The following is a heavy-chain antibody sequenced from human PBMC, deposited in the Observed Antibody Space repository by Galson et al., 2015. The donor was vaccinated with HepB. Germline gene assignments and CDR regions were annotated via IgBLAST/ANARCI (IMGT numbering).Heavy chain of an antibody. CDR1: GFTFSSYA. J-gene: IGHJ3*01. CDR3: ARDREIADAFQF. V-gene: IGHV3-30-3*01. CDR2: ISYDGSNK. Sequence: SLRLSCAASGFTFSSYAMHWVRQAPGKGLEWVAVISYDGSNKYYADSVKGRFTISRDNSKNTLYLQMNSLRAEDTAVYYCARDREIADAFQFWGQGTKVT. D-gene: IGHD1-26*01.